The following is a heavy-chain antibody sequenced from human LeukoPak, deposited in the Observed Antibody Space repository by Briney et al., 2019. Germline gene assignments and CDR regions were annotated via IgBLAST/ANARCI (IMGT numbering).Heavy chain of an antibody. V-gene: IGHV3-23*01. Sequence: PGGSLRLSCAASGFTFSSYAMSWVRQAPGKGLEWVSSVSGRGGSTYYADSVKGRFTISRDNSNSTLFLQMNSLRTEDTAVYYCAKTSYYDSSGYYREYYFDYWGQGTLVTVSS. CDR3: AKTSYYDSSGYYREYYFDY. CDR2: VSGRGGST. J-gene: IGHJ4*02. D-gene: IGHD3-22*01. CDR1: GFTFSSYA.